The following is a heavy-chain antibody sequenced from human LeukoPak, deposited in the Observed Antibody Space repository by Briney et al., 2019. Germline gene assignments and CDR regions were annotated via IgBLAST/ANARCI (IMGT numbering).Heavy chain of an antibody. CDR1: GGSFSGYY. D-gene: IGHD2-2*01. J-gene: IGHJ5*02. Sequence: PSETLSLTCAVYGGSFSGYYWSWIRQPPGKGLEWIGEINHSGSTNYNPSLKSRVTISVDTSKNQFSLKLSSVTAADTAVYYCARPAHPNCSSTSCYNWFDPWGQGTLVTVSS. V-gene: IGHV4-34*01. CDR2: INHSGST. CDR3: ARPAHPNCSSTSCYNWFDP.